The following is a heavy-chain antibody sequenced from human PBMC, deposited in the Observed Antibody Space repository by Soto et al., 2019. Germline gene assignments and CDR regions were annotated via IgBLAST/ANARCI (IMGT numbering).Heavy chain of an antibody. CDR2: ISAYNGNT. V-gene: IGHV1-18*01. Sequence: ASVKVSCKASGYTFTSYGISWVRQAPGQGLEWMGWISAYNGNTNYAQKLQGRVTMTTDTSTSTAYMELRSLRSDDTAVYYCARVREERPRASYYFDYWGQGTLVTVSS. CDR3: ARVREERPRASYYFDY. D-gene: IGHD1-1*01. CDR1: GYTFTSYG. J-gene: IGHJ4*02.